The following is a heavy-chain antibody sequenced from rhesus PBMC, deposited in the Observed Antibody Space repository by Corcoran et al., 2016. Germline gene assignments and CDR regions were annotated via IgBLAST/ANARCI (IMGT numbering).Heavy chain of an antibody. Sequence: QLQLQESGPGLVKPSETLSVTCAVSGGSIGRSYWSGIRPAPGKGLEWIGYIYGSGSSTNYTPSLKSRVTLSVDTSKNQLSLKLSSVTTADTAVYYCARWSSGWIDYWGQGVLVTVSS. CDR1: GGSIGRSY. CDR3: ARWSSGWIDY. D-gene: IGHD6-31*01. V-gene: IGHV4-169*01. CDR2: IYGSGSST. J-gene: IGHJ4*01.